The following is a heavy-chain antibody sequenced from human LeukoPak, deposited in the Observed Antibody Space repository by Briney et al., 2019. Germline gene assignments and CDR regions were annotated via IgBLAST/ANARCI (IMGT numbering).Heavy chain of an antibody. CDR2: VYHNGNT. CDR3: ARETSRIIYY. Sequence: PSETLSLTCTVSGYSISSGYYWGWIRQPPGKGLEWIANVYHNGNTFYNPSLKSRVTISVDTSNNQFSLTLTSVTAADTAVYFCARETSRIIYYWGQGMLVTVPS. CDR1: GYSISSGYY. J-gene: IGHJ4*02. V-gene: IGHV4-38-2*02.